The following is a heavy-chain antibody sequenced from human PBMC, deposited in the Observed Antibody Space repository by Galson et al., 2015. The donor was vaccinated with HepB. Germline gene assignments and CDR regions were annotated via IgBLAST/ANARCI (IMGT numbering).Heavy chain of an antibody. CDR2: ISSSSSYT. CDR1: GFTFSDYY. CDR3: ASFSSSWFGPSVNWFDP. J-gene: IGHJ5*02. V-gene: IGHV3-11*06. D-gene: IGHD6-13*01. Sequence: SLRLSCAASGFTFSDYYMSWIRQAPGKGLEWVSYISSSSSYTNYADSVKGRFTISRDNAKNSLYLQMNSLRAEDTAVYYCASFSSSWFGPSVNWFDPWGQGTLVTVSS.